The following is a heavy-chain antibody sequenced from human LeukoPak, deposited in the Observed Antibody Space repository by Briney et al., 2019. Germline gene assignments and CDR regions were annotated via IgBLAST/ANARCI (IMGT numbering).Heavy chain of an antibody. D-gene: IGHD6-19*01. CDR1: GFTFSSYA. V-gene: IGHV3-23*01. CDR3: AASFKAVAGLRGY. Sequence: GGSLRLSCAASGFTFSSYAMSWVRQAPGKGLEWVSAISGSGGSTYYADSVKGRFTISRDNSKNTLYLQMNSLRAEDTAVYYCAASFKAVAGLRGYWGQETLVTVSS. J-gene: IGHJ4*02. CDR2: ISGSGGST.